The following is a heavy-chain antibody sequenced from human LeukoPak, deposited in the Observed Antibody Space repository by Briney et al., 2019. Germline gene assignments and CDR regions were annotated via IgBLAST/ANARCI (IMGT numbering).Heavy chain of an antibody. V-gene: IGHV3-7*01. Sequence: GGSLRLSCVASGFSFTSSWMTWVRQAPGKGLEWVANIAGDESQKRYMDSVKGRFTISRENAKNSLYLQLNSLRAEDTAIYYCVRDLSPVSDRNVWYDALDIWGQGTMVTVSS. CDR3: VRDLSPVSDRNVWYDALDI. CDR1: GFSFTSSW. CDR2: IAGDESQK. J-gene: IGHJ3*02. D-gene: IGHD1-1*01.